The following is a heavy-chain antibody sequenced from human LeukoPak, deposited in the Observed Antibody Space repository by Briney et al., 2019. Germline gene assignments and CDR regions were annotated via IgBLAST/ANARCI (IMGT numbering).Heavy chain of an antibody. CDR3: ARDLKLSILPAAIGY. D-gene: IGHD2-2*01. J-gene: IGHJ4*02. CDR2: IIPIFGTA. CDR1: GGTFSSYA. V-gene: IGHV1-69*01. Sequence: SVRVSCKASGGTFSSYAISWVRQAPGQGLEWMGGIIPIFGTANYAQKFQGRVTITADESTSTAYMELSSLRSEDTAVYYCARDLKLSILPAAIGYWGQGTLVTVSS.